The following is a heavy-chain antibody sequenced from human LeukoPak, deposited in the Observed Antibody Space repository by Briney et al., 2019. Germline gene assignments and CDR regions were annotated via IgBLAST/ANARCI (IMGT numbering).Heavy chain of an antibody. V-gene: IGHV5-51*01. CDR1: GYSFTSYW. CDR3: ARHSVAGNFEYNWFDP. Sequence: GESLQISCKGSGYSFTSYWIGWVCQMPGKGLEWMGIIYPGDSDTRYSPSFQGQVTISADKSISTAYLQWSSLKASDTAMYYCARHSVAGNFEYNWFDPWGQGTLVTVSS. CDR2: IYPGDSDT. J-gene: IGHJ5*02. D-gene: IGHD6-19*01.